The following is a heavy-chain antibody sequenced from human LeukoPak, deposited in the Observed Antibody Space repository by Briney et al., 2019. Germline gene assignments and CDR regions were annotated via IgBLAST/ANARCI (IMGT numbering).Heavy chain of an antibody. CDR3: ARFQDSSLFMDV. D-gene: IGHD6-13*01. V-gene: IGHV4-39*01. J-gene: IGHJ6*02. CDR2: IYYSGST. Sequence: SETLSLTCTVSGGSISSSSYYWGWIRQPPGKGQEWIGSIYYSGSTYYNPSLKSRVTISVDTSKNQFSLKLSSVTAADTAVYYCARFQDSSLFMDVWGQGTTVTVSS. CDR1: GGSISSSSYY.